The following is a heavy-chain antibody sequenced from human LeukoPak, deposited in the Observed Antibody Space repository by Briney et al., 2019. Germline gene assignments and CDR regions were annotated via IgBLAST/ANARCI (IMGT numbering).Heavy chain of an antibody. D-gene: IGHD3-10*01. J-gene: IGHJ4*02. CDR2: ISGSGGST. V-gene: IGHV3-23*01. CDR1: GFTFSSYA. Sequence: GGSLRLSCAASGFTFSSYAMSWVRQAPGKGLEWVSAISGSGGSTYYADSVKGRFTISRDNSKNTLYLQMSSLRAEDTAVYYCAKDPYGSGGSFDYWGQGTLVTVSS. CDR3: AKDPYGSGGSFDY.